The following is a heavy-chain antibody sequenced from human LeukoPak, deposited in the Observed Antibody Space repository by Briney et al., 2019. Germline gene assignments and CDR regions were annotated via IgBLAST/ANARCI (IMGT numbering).Heavy chain of an antibody. CDR3: ARHRIRDYSFDY. V-gene: IGHV4-59*08. J-gene: IGHJ4*02. CDR2: IYYSGST. Sequence: SETLSLTCTVSGGPISSYYWSWIRQPPGKGLEWIGSIYYSGSTNYNPSLKSRVTISVDTSKNQFSLKLSSVTAADTAVYYCARHRIRDYSFDYWGQGTLVTVSS. D-gene: IGHD4-4*01. CDR1: GGPISSYY.